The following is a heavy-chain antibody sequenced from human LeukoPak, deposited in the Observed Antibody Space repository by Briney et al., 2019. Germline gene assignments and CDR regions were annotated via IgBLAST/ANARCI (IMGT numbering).Heavy chain of an antibody. CDR1: GYTFTSYG. CDR3: ARTLVRYLDRHYYMDV. J-gene: IGHJ6*03. Sequence: ASVKVSCKASGYTFTSYGISWVRQAPGQGLEWMGWISAYNGNTNYAQKLQGRVTMTTDTSTSTAYMELRSLRSDDTAVYYCARTLVRYLDRHYYMDVWGKGTTVTVSS. D-gene: IGHD3-3*01. CDR2: ISAYNGNT. V-gene: IGHV1-18*01.